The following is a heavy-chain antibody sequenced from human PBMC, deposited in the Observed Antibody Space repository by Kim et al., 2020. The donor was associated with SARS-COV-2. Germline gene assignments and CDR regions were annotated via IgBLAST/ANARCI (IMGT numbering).Heavy chain of an antibody. CDR3: ARDPPAAAGKFDY. Sequence: YADSVKGRFTISRDNSKNTLYLQMNSLRAEDTAVYYCARDPPAAAGKFDYWGQGTLVTVSS. D-gene: IGHD6-13*01. V-gene: IGHV3-33*01. J-gene: IGHJ4*02.